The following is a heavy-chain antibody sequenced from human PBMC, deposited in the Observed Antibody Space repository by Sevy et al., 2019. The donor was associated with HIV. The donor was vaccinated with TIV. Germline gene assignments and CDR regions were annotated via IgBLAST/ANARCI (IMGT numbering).Heavy chain of an antibody. Sequence: GGSLRLSCAASGFTFSSNWMTWVRQAPGKGLEWVANVKQDMSKKYYAHSVKGRFTISRDNAKNLLFIQMNSLRDEDTAVYYCARAQQVTMLVVIGGLYFDLWGQGTLVTVSS. D-gene: IGHD3-3*01. CDR3: ARAQQVTMLVVIGGLYFDL. V-gene: IGHV3-7*01. J-gene: IGHJ4*02. CDR2: VKQDMSKK. CDR1: GFTFSSNW.